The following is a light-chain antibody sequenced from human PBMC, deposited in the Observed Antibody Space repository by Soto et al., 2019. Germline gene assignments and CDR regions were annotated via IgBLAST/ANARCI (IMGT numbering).Light chain of an antibody. V-gene: IGKV3-20*01. CDR1: QSVSRSY. Sequence: EIVLTQSPGTLSLSPGERVTLSCRASQSVSRSYLAWYQQKPGQAPRLLIYSASNRATGIPDRFSGSGSGTDFILTISRLEPEDLAVYYCQQGLTFGGGTKVEIK. J-gene: IGKJ4*01. CDR2: SAS. CDR3: QQGLT.